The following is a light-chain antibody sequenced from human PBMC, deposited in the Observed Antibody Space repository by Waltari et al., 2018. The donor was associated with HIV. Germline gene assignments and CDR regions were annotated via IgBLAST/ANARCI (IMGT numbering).Light chain of an antibody. CDR1: DLGDKR. J-gene: IGLJ3*02. CDR2: NDS. Sequence: SYVLTQPPSVSVAPGKTARISCGGSDLGDKRVHWYQQRYGQAPVVVMCNDSDRPSGIPERFSGSNSGNAATLTISRVEAGDEADYYCQVWDSSSDHWVFGGGTKLTVL. CDR3: QVWDSSSDHWV. V-gene: IGLV3-21*04.